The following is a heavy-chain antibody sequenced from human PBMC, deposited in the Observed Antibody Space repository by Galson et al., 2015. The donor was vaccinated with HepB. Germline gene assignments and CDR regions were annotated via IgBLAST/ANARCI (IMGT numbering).Heavy chain of an antibody. V-gene: IGHV1-18*04. CDR3: AKDLWSGYQGLDD. Sequence: SVKVSCKASGYTFTSYGISWVRQAPGQGLEWMGWISAYNGNTNYAQKLQGKVTMTTDTSTSTAYMELNSLRPEDTAVYYCAKDLWSGYQGLDDWGKGTTVTVSS. CDR2: ISAYNGNT. J-gene: IGHJ6*04. CDR1: GYTFTSYG. D-gene: IGHD3-3*01.